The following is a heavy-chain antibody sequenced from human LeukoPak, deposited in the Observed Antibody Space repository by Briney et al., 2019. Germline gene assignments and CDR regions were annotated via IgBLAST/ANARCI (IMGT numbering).Heavy chain of an antibody. V-gene: IGHV4-38-2*02. CDR2: IYHSGST. CDR1: GYSISSGYY. J-gene: IGHJ6*03. CDR3: ARATNDLGYYYYMDV. Sequence: SETLSLTCTVSGYSISSGYYWGWIRQPPGKGLEWIGSIYHSGSTYYNPSLKSRVTISVDTSKNQFSLKLGSVTAADTAVYYCARATNDLGYYYYMDVWGKGTTVTVSS.